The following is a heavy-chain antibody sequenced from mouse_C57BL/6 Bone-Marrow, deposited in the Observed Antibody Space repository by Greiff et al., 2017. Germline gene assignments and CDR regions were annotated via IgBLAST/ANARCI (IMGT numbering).Heavy chain of an antibody. V-gene: IGHV1-76*01. CDR3: ARPYYGSSYGCYAMDY. D-gene: IGHD1-1*01. Sequence: QVQLQQSGAELVRPGASVKLSCKASGYTFTDYYINWVKQRPGQGLEWIARIYPGSGNTYYNEKFKGKATLTAEKSSSTAYMQLSSLTSEDSAVYFCARPYYGSSYGCYAMDYWGQGTSVTVSS. CDR2: IYPGSGNT. J-gene: IGHJ4*01. CDR1: GYTFTDYY.